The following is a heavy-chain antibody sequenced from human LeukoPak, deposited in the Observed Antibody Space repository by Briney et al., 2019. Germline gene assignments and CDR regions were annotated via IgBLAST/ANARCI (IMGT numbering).Heavy chain of an antibody. D-gene: IGHD4-17*01. CDR3: ASNRYTVTDFDY. J-gene: IGHJ4*02. Sequence: GGSLRLSCAASGFTFSSYSMNWVRQAPGKGLVWVSRINSDGSSTSYADSVKGRFTISRDNAKNTLYLQMNSLRAEDTAVYYCASNRYTVTDFDYWGQGTLVTVSS. CDR2: INSDGSST. CDR1: GFTFSSYS. V-gene: IGHV3-74*01.